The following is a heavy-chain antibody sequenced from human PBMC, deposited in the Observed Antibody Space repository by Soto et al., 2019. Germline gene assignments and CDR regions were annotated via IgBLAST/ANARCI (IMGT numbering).Heavy chain of an antibody. V-gene: IGHV4-30-4*01. J-gene: IGHJ6*02. D-gene: IGHD6-13*01. CDR1: GGSISSGDYY. Sequence: PSETLSLTCTVSGGSISSGDYYWSWIRQPPGKGLEWIGYIYYSGSTYYNPSLKSRVTISVDTSKNQFSLKLSSVTAADTAVYYCARGLIAAAGNYYYYYGMDVWGQGTPVTVSS. CDR2: IYYSGST. CDR3: ARGLIAAAGNYYYYYGMDV.